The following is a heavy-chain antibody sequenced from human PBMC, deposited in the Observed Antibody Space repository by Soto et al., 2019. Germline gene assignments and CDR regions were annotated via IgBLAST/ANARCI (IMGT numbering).Heavy chain of an antibody. Sequence: EVQLLESGGGLVQPGGSLRLSCAASGFTFSSYAMSWVRQAPGKGLEWVSAISGSGGSTYYADSVKGRFTISRDNSKNTLYLQMNSLRAEDTAVYYCAKGTWSRPPPYCSSTSCFDYYYGMDVWGQGTTVTVSS. J-gene: IGHJ6*02. CDR2: ISGSGGST. D-gene: IGHD2-2*01. CDR1: GFTFSSYA. CDR3: AKGTWSRPPPYCSSTSCFDYYYGMDV. V-gene: IGHV3-23*01.